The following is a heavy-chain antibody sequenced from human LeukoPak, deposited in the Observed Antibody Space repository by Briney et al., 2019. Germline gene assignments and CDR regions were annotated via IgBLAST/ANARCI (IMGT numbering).Heavy chain of an antibody. J-gene: IGHJ4*02. V-gene: IGHV3-23*01. CDR1: GFTFRGYV. D-gene: IGHD2-2*01. Sequence: GGSLRLPCAASGFTFRGYVVSWIRQAPGKGLEWVSAISGNGDSTYYADSVKGRFTISRDNSKNTLYLQMNSLRAEDTAVYYCAKVLTRSKGYYFDYWGQGTLVTVSS. CDR3: AKVLTRSKGYYFDY. CDR2: ISGNGDST.